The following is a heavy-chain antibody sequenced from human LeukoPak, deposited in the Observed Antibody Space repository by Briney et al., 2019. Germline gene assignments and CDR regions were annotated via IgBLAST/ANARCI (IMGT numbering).Heavy chain of an antibody. Sequence: GGSLRLSCAASGFTFSSYSMNWVRQAPGKGLEWVSYISSSGSTLHYADSVKGRFTISRDISKNTLYLQMNSLRPDDTAVYYCAKDSKHYSMDVWGQGTTVTVS. CDR2: ISSSGSTL. D-gene: IGHD2/OR15-2a*01. J-gene: IGHJ6*02. CDR1: GFTFSSYS. CDR3: AKDSKHYSMDV. V-gene: IGHV3-48*01.